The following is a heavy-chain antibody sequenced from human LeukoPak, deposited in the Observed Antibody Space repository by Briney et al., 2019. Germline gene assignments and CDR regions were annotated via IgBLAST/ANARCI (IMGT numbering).Heavy chain of an antibody. D-gene: IGHD3-22*01. CDR2: IYYSGST. CDR3: ARSESDSSGYFLDAFDI. J-gene: IGHJ3*02. Sequence: SETLSLTCTVSGGSISSYYWSWIRQPPGKGLEWIGYIYYSGSTNYNPSLKSRVTISVDTSKDQFSLKLSSVTAADTAVYYCARSESDSSGYFLDAFDIWGQGTMVTVSS. V-gene: IGHV4-59*08. CDR1: GGSISSYY.